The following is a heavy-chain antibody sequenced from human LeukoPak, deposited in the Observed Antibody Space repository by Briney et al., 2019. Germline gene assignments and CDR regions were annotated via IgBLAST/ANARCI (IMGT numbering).Heavy chain of an antibody. Sequence: PSETLSLTCTVSGGSISSGGYYWSWIRQHPGKGLEWIGYIYYSGSTYYNPSLKSRVTISVDTSKNQFSLKLSSVTAADTAVYYCARGRYCSSTSCAPGGFDPWGQGTLVTVSS. V-gene: IGHV4-31*03. CDR2: IYYSGST. CDR1: GGSISSGGYY. J-gene: IGHJ5*02. D-gene: IGHD2-2*01. CDR3: ARGRYCSSTSCAPGGFDP.